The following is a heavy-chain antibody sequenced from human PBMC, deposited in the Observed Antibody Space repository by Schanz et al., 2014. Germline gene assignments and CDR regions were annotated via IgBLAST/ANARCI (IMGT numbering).Heavy chain of an antibody. Sequence: QVQLVQSGAEVKKPGASVRVSCKASGYTFTTYAMSWVRQAPGQGLEWMGWISAYNGNTKYPQKLQARVTITRDTSATTAYMELTNLRSEDTAVYYCARDLPYCDGGKCYSDGFDIWGQGTLVTISS. V-gene: IGHV1-18*01. D-gene: IGHD2-21*01. CDR3: ARDLPYCDGGKCYSDGFDI. CDR2: ISAYNGNT. CDR1: GYTFTTYA. J-gene: IGHJ3*02.